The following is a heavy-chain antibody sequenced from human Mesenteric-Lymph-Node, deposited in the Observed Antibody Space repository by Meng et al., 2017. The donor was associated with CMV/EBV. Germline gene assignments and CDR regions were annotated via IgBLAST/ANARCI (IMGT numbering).Heavy chain of an antibody. Sequence: ASVKVSCKASKYTFTGYYIHGVRQAPGQGLEWMGSINPNNGDTNYPQRFQGRVTMTRDTSISTAYMDLNSLTSDDTAVYYCARAYGSGNSLDQYYFDNWGQGTLVTVSS. J-gene: IGHJ4*02. CDR2: INPNNGDT. V-gene: IGHV1-2*02. D-gene: IGHD3-10*01. CDR3: ARAYGSGNSLDQYYFDN. CDR1: KYTFTGYY.